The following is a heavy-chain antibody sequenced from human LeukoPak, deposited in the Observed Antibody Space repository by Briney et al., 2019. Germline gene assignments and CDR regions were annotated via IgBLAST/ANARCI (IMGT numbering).Heavy chain of an antibody. CDR3: ATERVYGVSSPAFDS. V-gene: IGHV4-61*02. CDR2: IYTGGNA. D-gene: IGHD4-17*01. CDR1: GGSINSPSFH. Sequence: SETLSLTCTVSGGSINSPSFHWSWLRQPAGKGLEWIGRIYTGGNAKSNPSLESRVTISVDTSRSQFSLKLSSVTAADTAIYYCATERVYGVSSPAFDSWGQGTLVTVSS. J-gene: IGHJ4*02.